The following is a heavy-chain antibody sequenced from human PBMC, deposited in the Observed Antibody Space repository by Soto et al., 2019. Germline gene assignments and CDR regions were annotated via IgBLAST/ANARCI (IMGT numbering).Heavy chain of an antibody. CDR2: INGDGSST. D-gene: IGHD1-1*01. CDR1: GFTFSSYW. CDR3: ARPRYDGTGTPFDD. Sequence: EVQLVDSGGGLVQPGGSLRLSCAVSGFTFSSYWMHWVRQGPGKGLVWVSSINGDGSSTTYADSVKGRFTISRDNAKNTLYLQRNSLRAEDTAVYYCARPRYDGTGTPFDDWGRGTLVTVSS. J-gene: IGHJ4*02. V-gene: IGHV3-74*01.